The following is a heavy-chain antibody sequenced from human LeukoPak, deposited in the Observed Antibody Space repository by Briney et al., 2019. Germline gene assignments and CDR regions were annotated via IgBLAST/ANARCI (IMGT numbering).Heavy chain of an antibody. J-gene: IGHJ4*02. CDR2: IYYSGST. D-gene: IGHD6-19*01. CDR1: GGSISSYY. Sequence: PSETLSLTCTVSGGSISSYYWSWLRQPPGKGLEWIGYIYYSGSTNYNPSLKSRVTISVDTSKNQFSLKLSSVTAADTAVYYCARDRGSGWYGYWGQGTLVTVSS. V-gene: IGHV4-59*01. CDR3: ARDRGSGWYGY.